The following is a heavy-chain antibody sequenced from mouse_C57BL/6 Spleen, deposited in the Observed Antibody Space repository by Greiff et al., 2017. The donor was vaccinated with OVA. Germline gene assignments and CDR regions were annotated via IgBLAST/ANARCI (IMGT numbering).Heavy chain of an antibody. J-gene: IGHJ3*01. CDR1: GYTFTDYN. D-gene: IGHD2-3*01. CDR3: ARAYDGYPFAY. V-gene: IGHV1-18*01. Sequence: EVQLVESGPELVKPGASVKIPCKASGYTFTDYNMDWVKQSHGKSLEWIGDINPNNGGTIYNQKFKGKATLTVDKSSSTAYMELRSLTSEDTAVYYCARAYDGYPFAYWGQGTLVTVSA. CDR2: INPNNGGT.